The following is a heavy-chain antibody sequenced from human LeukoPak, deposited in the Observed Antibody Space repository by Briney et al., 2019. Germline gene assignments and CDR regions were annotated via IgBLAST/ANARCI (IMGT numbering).Heavy chain of an antibody. Sequence: SVKVSCKASGGTFSSYTISWVRQAPGQGLEWMGRIIPILGIANYAQKFQGRVTITADKSTSTAYMELSSLRSEDTAVYYCAMRWLQWGRGTDVWGQGTTVTVSS. CDR2: IIPILGIA. CDR3: AMRWLQWGRGTDV. V-gene: IGHV1-69*02. CDR1: GGTFSSYT. J-gene: IGHJ6*02. D-gene: IGHD5-24*01.